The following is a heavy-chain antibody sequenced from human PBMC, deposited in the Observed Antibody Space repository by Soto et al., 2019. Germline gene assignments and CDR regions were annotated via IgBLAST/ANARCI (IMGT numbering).Heavy chain of an antibody. CDR1: GFTFNGSV. Sequence: GGSLRLSCAASGFTFNGSVIHWVRQASGRGLEWVGRIRTKPNSYETAYVASVKGRFTISRDDSKNTAYLQMNSLKTEDTAVYYCTSSNLYYWGQGTLVTVSS. J-gene: IGHJ4*02. CDR2: IRTKPNSYET. V-gene: IGHV3-73*01. CDR3: TSSNLYY.